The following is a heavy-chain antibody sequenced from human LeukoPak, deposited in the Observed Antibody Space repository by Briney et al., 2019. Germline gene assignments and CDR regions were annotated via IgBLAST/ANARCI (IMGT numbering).Heavy chain of an antibody. CDR1: GGTFSSYA. J-gene: IGHJ3*02. D-gene: IGHD3-10*01. CDR3: AGVFGSPLAYAFDI. CDR2: IIPIFGTA. Sequence: VASVKVSCKASGGTFSSYAISWVRQAPGQGLEWMGRIIPIFGTANYAQKFQGRVTITTDESTSTAYMELSSLRSEDTAVYYCAGVFGSPLAYAFDIWSQGTMVTVSS. V-gene: IGHV1-69*05.